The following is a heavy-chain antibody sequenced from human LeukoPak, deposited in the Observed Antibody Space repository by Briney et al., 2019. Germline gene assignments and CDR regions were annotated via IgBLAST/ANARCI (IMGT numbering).Heavy chain of an antibody. D-gene: IGHD4-17*01. CDR3: ARDLQNYGDYQALGY. CDR2: INHSGST. J-gene: IGHJ4*02. CDR1: GGSFSGYY. V-gene: IGHV4-34*01. Sequence: SETLSLTCAVYGGSFSGYYWSWIRQPPGKGLEWIGEINHSGSTNYNPSLKSRVTISVDTSENQFSLKLSSVTAADTAVYYCARDLQNYGDYQALGYWGQGTLVTVSS.